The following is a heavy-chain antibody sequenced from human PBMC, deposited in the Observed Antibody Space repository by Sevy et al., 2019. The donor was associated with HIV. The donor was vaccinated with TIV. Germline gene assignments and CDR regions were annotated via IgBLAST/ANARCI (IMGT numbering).Heavy chain of an antibody. V-gene: IGHV1-69*10. J-gene: IGHJ6*03. CDR2: IIPILGIA. CDR1: GGTFSSYA. Sequence: ASLKVSCKASGGTFSSYAISWVRQAPGQGLEWMGGIIPILGIANYAQKFQGRVTITADKSTSTAYMELSSLRSEDTAVYYCARKGYNWNEVSYYYYYMDVWGKGTTVTVSS. D-gene: IGHD1-20*01. CDR3: ARKGYNWNEVSYYYYYMDV.